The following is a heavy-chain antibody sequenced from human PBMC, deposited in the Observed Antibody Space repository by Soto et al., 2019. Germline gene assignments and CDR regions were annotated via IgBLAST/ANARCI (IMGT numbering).Heavy chain of an antibody. Sequence: PGGSLRLSYTASGFMFSAYAMLWVRQAPGKGLEWVAAMSYDGTNTYYADSVKGRFTISRDNSKNTLFLQMSSLTADDSAVYYCARDPSPYTSGWYGIDFWGLGTLVTVSS. J-gene: IGHJ4*01. CDR1: GFMFSAYA. CDR2: MSYDGTNT. D-gene: IGHD6-19*01. CDR3: ARDPSPYTSGWYGIDF. V-gene: IGHV3-30-3*01.